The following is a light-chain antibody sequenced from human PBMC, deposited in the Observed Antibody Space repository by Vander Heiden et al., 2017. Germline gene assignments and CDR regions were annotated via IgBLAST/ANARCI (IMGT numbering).Light chain of an antibody. V-gene: IGLV2-8*01. CDR3: ISYAGSNYYV. J-gene: IGLJ1*01. Sequence: QSALTQPPSASESLGQSVTISCTGTRSDVGRYNYVSWYQQHPGKAPKLMIYEVSKRPSGVPDRFSGSKSGNTASLTVSGLQAEDEADYYCISYAGSNYYVFGTGTKVTVL. CDR1: RSDVGRYNY. CDR2: EVS.